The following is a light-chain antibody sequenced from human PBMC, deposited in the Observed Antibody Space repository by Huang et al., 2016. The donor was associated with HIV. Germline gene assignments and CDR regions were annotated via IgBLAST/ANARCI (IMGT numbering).Light chain of an antibody. CDR1: ENINRY. V-gene: IGKV1-39*01. CDR3: QQSYSLPLYT. CDR2: AAS. J-gene: IGKJ2*01. Sequence: DIQMTQSPSSLSASVGDRVTITCRASENINRYLNWYQHKPGMAPKLLISAASTLQRGVPSRFSGRGSGTDFTLTISSLQPDDVAVYFCQQSYSLPLYTFGQGTKLEI.